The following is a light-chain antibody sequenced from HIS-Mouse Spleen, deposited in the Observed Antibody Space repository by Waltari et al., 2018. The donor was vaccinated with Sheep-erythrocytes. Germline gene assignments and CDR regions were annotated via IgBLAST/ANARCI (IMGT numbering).Light chain of an antibody. V-gene: IGLV2-23*01. CDR3: CSYAGSSTPWV. CDR1: SSDVGSYNL. CDR2: EGS. Sequence: QSALTQPASVSGSPGQSITISCTGTSSDVGSYNLVSWYQQHPGKAPKLRIYEGSKRPSGVSNRFSGSNSGNTASLTISGLQAEDEADYYCCSYAGSSTPWVFGGGTKLTVL. J-gene: IGLJ3*02.